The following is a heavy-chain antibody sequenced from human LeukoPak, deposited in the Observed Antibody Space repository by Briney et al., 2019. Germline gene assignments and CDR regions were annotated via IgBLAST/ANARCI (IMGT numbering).Heavy chain of an antibody. D-gene: IGHD3-10*01. CDR1: GFTFSSYS. CDR2: ISSSSSYI. V-gene: IGHV3-21*03. CDR3: ARDRGYLYYYYMDV. Sequence: GGSLRLSCAASGFTFSSYSMNWVRQAPGKGLEWVSSISSSSSYIYYADSVKGRFTISRDNAKNSLYLQMNSLRAEDTAVYYCARDRGYLYYYYMDVWGKGTTVTVSS. J-gene: IGHJ6*03.